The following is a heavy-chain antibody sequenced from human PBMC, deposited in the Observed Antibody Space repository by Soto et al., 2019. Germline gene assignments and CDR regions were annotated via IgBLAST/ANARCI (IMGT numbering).Heavy chain of an antibody. J-gene: IGHJ4*02. CDR3: GASSSSGGWFDY. CDR1: GGTFSSYA. D-gene: IGHD6-6*01. V-gene: IGHV1-69*01. CDR2: IIPIFGTA. Sequence: QVQLVQSGAEVKKPGSSVKVSCKASGGTFSSYAISWVRQAPEQGLEWMGGIIPIFGTANYAQKFQGRVTITADESTSTAYMELSSLRSEDTAVYYCGASSSSGGWFDYWGQGTLVTVSS.